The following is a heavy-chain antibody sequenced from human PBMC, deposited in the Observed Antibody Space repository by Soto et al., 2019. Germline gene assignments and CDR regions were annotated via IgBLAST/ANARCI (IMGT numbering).Heavy chain of an antibody. CDR3: AKDLGHRYYYDSSGY. Sequence: GGSLSLSCAASGFTFSSYAMSWVRHAPGKGLEWVSAISGSGGSTYYADSVKGRFTISRDNSKNTLYLQMNSLRAEDTAVYYCAKDLGHRYYYDSSGYWGQGTLVTVSS. CDR1: GFTFSSYA. D-gene: IGHD3-22*01. V-gene: IGHV3-23*01. CDR2: ISGSGGST. J-gene: IGHJ4*02.